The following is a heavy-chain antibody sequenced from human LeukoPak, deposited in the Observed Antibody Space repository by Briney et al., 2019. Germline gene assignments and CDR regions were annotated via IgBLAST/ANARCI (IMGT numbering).Heavy chain of an antibody. J-gene: IGHJ4*02. CDR2: INPNSYDT. D-gene: IGHD3-22*01. CDR1: GYTFTGYY. V-gene: IGHV1-2*02. Sequence: SVKLSCTASGYTFTGYYIHWVRQAPGQRLEWMGWINPNSYDTNYAQKYQGRVTMTRDTSVSTAYMEMSRLRSNDTAVYYCAREAYYYDSSGQNTLGYWGQGTLVTVSS. CDR3: AREAYYYDSSGQNTLGY.